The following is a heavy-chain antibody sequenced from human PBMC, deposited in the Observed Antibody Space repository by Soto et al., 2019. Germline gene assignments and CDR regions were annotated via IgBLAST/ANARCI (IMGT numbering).Heavy chain of an antibody. D-gene: IGHD4-17*01. CDR1: GYTFTSYG. V-gene: IGHV1-18*01. J-gene: IGHJ1*01. CDR3: ARYADDYPEYFHH. CDR2: ISAYNGNR. Sequence: QVQLVQSGAEVTESGASVKVSCKASGYTFTSYGISWVRQAPGQGLEWVGWISAYNGNRNYAQKLQGRVTMTTDTSTSTAYMELRSLRSDDTAVYYCARYADDYPEYFHHWGQGTLVTVSS.